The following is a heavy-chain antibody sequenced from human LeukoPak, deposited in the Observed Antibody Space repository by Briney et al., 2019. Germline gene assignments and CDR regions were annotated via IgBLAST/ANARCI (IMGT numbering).Heavy chain of an antibody. J-gene: IGHJ2*01. CDR2: IHTTGST. Sequence: PSETLSLTCTVSGGSSSSYYWSWIRQPPGKRLEWIGYIHTTGSTNYNPSLKSRVSISVGTTKNQFSLKLTSVTAADTAVYYCARHRATKYSGDWYFDLWGRGTLVTVSS. V-gene: IGHV4-4*09. D-gene: IGHD2/OR15-2a*01. CDR1: GGSSSSYY. CDR3: ARHRATKYSGDWYFDL.